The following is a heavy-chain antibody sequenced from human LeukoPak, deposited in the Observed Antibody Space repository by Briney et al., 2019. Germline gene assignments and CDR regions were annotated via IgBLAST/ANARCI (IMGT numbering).Heavy chain of an antibody. CDR1: GGSISSSSYY. CDR2: IYYSGGT. Sequence: SETLSLTCTVSGGSISSSSYYWGWIRQPPGKGLEWIGSIYYSGGTYYNPSLKSRVTISVDTSKNQFSLKLSSVTAADTAVYYCARLEWELPYYYYYMDVWGKGTTVTVSS. D-gene: IGHD1-26*01. CDR3: ARLEWELPYYYYYMDV. J-gene: IGHJ6*03. V-gene: IGHV4-39*07.